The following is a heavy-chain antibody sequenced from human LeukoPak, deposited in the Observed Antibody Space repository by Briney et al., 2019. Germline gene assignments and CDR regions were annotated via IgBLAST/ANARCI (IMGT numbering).Heavy chain of an antibody. CDR1: GYTLTELS. J-gene: IGHJ6*04. D-gene: IGHD3-10*01. V-gene: IGHV1-24*01. CDR3: PTGPDPYYYGSGSYLSGMDV. Sequence: ASVKVSCKVSGYTLTELSMHWVRQAPGKGLEWMGGFDPEDGETIYAQKFQDRVTMTKDTSTDTAYMELSSLRSDDTAVYYCPTGPDPYYYGSGSYLSGMDVWGKGTPVTVSS. CDR2: FDPEDGET.